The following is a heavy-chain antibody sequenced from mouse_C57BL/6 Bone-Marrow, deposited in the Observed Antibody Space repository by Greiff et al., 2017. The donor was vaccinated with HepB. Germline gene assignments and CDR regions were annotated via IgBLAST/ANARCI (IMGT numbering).Heavy chain of an antibody. D-gene: IGHD1-1*01. J-gene: IGHJ4*01. CDR3: ARKYYYGSSYTYAMDY. CDR1: GYTFTDYY. Sequence: EVQLQQSGPELVKPGASVKISCKASGYTFTDYYMNWVKQSHGKSLEWIGDINPNNGGTSYNQKFKGKATLTVDKSSSTAYMELRSLTSEDSAVYYCARKYYYGSSYTYAMDYWGQGTSVTVSS. CDR2: INPNNGGT. V-gene: IGHV1-26*01.